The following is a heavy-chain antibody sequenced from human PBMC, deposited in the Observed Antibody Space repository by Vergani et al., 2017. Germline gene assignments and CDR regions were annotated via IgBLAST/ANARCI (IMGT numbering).Heavy chain of an antibody. CDR2: IKFSGGSI. V-gene: IGHV1-46*01. Sequence: QVQLVQSGAEVKKPGASVKVSCKASGYTFTSYYMHWVRQAPGQVLEWMGIIKFSGGSISYAQKFQGRVTMTGDTSTSTVYMELSSLRSDDTAVYYCASRDITIFGVVIIRGYYYYGMDVWGQGTTVTVSS. CDR1: GYTFTSYY. D-gene: IGHD3-3*01. CDR3: ASRDITIFGVVIIRGYYYYGMDV. J-gene: IGHJ6*02.